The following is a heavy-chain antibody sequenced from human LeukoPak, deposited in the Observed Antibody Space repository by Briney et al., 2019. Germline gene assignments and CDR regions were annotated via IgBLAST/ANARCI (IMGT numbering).Heavy chain of an antibody. CDR3: ARSLVNSSGPDY. J-gene: IGHJ4*02. D-gene: IGHD3-22*01. CDR1: GYTFTGYY. V-gene: IGHV1-2*02. Sequence: ASVKVSCKASGYTFTGYYMHWVRQAPGQGLEWMGWINPNSGGTNYAQKFQGRVTMTRDTSISTAYMELSRLRSDDTAVYYCARSLVNSSGPDYWGQGTLVTASS. CDR2: INPNSGGT.